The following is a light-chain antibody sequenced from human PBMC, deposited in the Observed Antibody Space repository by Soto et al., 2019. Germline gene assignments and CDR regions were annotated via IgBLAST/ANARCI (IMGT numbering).Light chain of an antibody. CDR3: QQYGSSPIT. CDR2: GAS. V-gene: IGKV3-20*01. Sequence: EIVLTQSPGTLSLSPGERATLSCKASQSVTSSFLAWYQQTPGQAPRLLIYGASSRATGIPDRFSGSGSGTDFTLTISRLEPEDFAVYYCQQYGSSPITFGQGTRLEIK. CDR1: QSVTSSF. J-gene: IGKJ5*01.